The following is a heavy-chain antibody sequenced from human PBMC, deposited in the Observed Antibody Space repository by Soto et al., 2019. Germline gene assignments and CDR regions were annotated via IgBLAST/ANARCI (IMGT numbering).Heavy chain of an antibody. CDR1: GGSISSGDYY. CDR2: IYYSGTT. Sequence: SETLSLTCTVSGGSISSGDYYWSWIRQPPGKGLEWIGYIYYSGTTYYNPSLKSRVTISVDTSKNQFSLKVSSVTAADTAVYYCARALVQLWPHYYYGMDVWGQGTTVTVS. V-gene: IGHV4-30-4*01. J-gene: IGHJ6*02. D-gene: IGHD5-18*01. CDR3: ARALVQLWPHYYYGMDV.